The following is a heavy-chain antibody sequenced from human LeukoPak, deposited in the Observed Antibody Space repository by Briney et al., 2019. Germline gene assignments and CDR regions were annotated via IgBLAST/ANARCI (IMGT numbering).Heavy chain of an antibody. CDR3: ARAGGRVGQSLDFDY. CDR2: INHSGSA. CDR1: GGPFSGYY. V-gene: IGHV4-34*01. J-gene: IGHJ4*02. Sequence: PSETLSLTCAVYGGPFSGYYWSWIRQPPGKGLEWIGEINHSGSANYNLSLQSRVTISIDTSKNQFSLKVNSVTAADTAMYFCARAGGRVGQSLDFDYWGQGVLVTVSP. D-gene: IGHD4-23*01.